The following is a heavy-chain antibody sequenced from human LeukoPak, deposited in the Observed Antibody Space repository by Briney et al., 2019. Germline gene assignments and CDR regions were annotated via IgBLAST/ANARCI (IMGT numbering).Heavy chain of an antibody. CDR1: GYTFTSYW. CDR2: ISPGDSDS. D-gene: IGHD2-2*01. V-gene: IGHV5-51*01. Sequence: GESLKISCKGSGYTFTSYWIGWVRQMPGKGLEWMGIISPGDSDSIYSPSVQGQVTISVDKSISTAYLQWGSLKASDTAMYYCARSSSTSLYAMDVWGQGTTVTVSS. J-gene: IGHJ6*02. CDR3: ARSSSTSLYAMDV.